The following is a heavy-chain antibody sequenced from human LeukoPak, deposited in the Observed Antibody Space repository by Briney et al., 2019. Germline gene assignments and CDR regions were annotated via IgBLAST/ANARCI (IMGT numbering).Heavy chain of an antibody. CDR1: GFTFSSYS. J-gene: IGHJ6*03. Sequence: PGGSLRLSCAASGFTFSSYSMNWVRQAPGKGLEWVSSISSSSSYIYYADSVKGRFTISRDNAKNSLYLQMNSLRAEDTAVYYCARVKADYGGHPDYYYYMDVWGKGTTVTVSS. V-gene: IGHV3-21*01. D-gene: IGHD4-23*01. CDR3: ARVKADYGGHPDYYYYMDV. CDR2: ISSSSSYI.